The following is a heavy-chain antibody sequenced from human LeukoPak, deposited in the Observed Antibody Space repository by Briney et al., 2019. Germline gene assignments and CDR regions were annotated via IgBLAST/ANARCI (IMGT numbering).Heavy chain of an antibody. CDR3: AGAYYYGSGSSRYMDV. Sequence: KPSETLSLTCTVSGGSINNNLYYWGWVRQSPGKGLEWIGYIYYSGSTNYNPSLKSRVTISVDTSKNQFSLKLSSVTAADTAVYYCAGAYYYGSGSSRYMDVWGKGTTVTISS. CDR2: IYYSGST. CDR1: GGSINNNLYY. V-gene: IGHV4-61*05. D-gene: IGHD3-10*01. J-gene: IGHJ6*03.